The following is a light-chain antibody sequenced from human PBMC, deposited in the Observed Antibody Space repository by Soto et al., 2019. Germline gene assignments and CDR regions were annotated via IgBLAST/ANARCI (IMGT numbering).Light chain of an antibody. CDR3: QQYNNWPPLT. CDR2: GAS. CDR1: ENVRTF. J-gene: IGKJ4*01. Sequence: AQSTATPALSPGERATLSCRASENVRTFVDWYQQKPGQAPRLLIYGASTRATGIPARFSGSGSGTEFTLTISSLQSEDFAVYYCQQYNNWPPLTFGGGTKVDI. V-gene: IGKV3-15*01.